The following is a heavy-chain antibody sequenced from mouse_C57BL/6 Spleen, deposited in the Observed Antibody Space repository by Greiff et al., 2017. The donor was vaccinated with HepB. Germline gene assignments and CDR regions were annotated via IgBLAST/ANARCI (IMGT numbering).Heavy chain of an antibody. CDR2: IDPSDSYT. CDR1: GYTFTSYW. Sequence: QVQLQQPGAELVRPGTSVKLSCKASGYTFTSYWMHWVKQRPGQGPEWIGVIDPSDSYTNYNQKFKGKATLTVDTSSSTPYLQLSSLTSDDSAVCYCARRDTQFAYWGQGTLVTVSA. D-gene: IGHD5-1-1*01. J-gene: IGHJ3*01. CDR3: ARRDTQFAY. V-gene: IGHV1-59*01.